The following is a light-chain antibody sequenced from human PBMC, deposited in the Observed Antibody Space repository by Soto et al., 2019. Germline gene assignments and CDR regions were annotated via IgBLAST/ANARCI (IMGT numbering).Light chain of an antibody. CDR3: SSYRSSTTFV. CDR1: SSNIGAGYD. V-gene: IGLV1-40*01. CDR2: EVR. Sequence: QSVLTQPPSVSGAPGQRVTISCTGSSSNIGAGYDVHWYRQYPGKAPKVIIFEVRKRPSGVSNRFSGSKSGDTASLTISGLQAEDEADYYCSSYRSSTTFVFGTGTKVTVL. J-gene: IGLJ1*01.